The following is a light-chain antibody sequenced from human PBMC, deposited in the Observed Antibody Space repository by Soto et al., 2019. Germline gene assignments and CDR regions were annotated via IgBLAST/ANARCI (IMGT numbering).Light chain of an antibody. CDR3: QQVNSYPLT. J-gene: IGKJ4*01. CDR1: QGISSY. CDR2: AAS. V-gene: IGKV1-9*01. Sequence: IQLTQSPSSLSASVGDRVTISCRASQGISSYLAWYQQKPGKAPNLLIYAASTLQSGVPSRFSGSGSGADFTLTISSLQPEDSATYYCQQVNSYPLTFGGGTKVDIK.